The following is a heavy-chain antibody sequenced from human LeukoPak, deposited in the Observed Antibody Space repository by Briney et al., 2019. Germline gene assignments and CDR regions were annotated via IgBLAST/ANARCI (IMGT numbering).Heavy chain of an antibody. D-gene: IGHD3-22*01. CDR3: LRWGYDSSGYPHFDY. V-gene: IGHV3-23*01. CDR1: GFTFSSYA. J-gene: IGHJ4*02. CDR2: ISGSGGST. Sequence: GGSLRLSCAASGFTFSSYAMSWVRQAPGKRLEWVSAISGSGGSTYYADSVKGRFTISRDNSKNTLYLQMNSLRAEDTAVYYCLRWGYDSSGYPHFDYWGQGTLVTVSS.